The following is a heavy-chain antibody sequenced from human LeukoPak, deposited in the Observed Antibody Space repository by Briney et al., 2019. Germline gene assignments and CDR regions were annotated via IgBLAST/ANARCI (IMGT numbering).Heavy chain of an antibody. Sequence: ASVKVSCKASGYSFTSYGFNWVRQAPGQGLEWMGWMSAYNGKTNYAHSLQGRVTVTADTSTSTAYMELRSLRSEDTAVYYCARSEEHSSSWGYFQHWGQGTLVTVSS. D-gene: IGHD6-13*01. CDR2: MSAYNGKT. J-gene: IGHJ1*01. V-gene: IGHV1-18*01. CDR3: ARSEEHSSSWGYFQH. CDR1: GYSFTSYG.